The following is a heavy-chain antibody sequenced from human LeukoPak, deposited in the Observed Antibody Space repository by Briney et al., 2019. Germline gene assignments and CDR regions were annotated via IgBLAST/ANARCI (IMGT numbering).Heavy chain of an antibody. D-gene: IGHD2-15*01. Sequence: ASVKVSCKASGYTFTSYYMHWLRQAAGQGLEWMGIIHPSGCSTSDAQKFQGRVTMTRGTSTSTVYMELSSLRSEDTAVYYCARDGGYCSGESCSTYYYYGMDVWGKGTTVTVSS. CDR2: IHPSGCST. CDR3: ARDGGYCSGESCSTYYYYGMDV. J-gene: IGHJ6*04. V-gene: IGHV1-46*01. CDR1: GYTFTSYY.